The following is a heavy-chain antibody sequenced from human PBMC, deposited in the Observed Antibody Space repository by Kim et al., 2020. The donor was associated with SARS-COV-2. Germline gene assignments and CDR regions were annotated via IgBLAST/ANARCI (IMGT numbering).Heavy chain of an antibody. J-gene: IGHJ4*02. D-gene: IGHD6-25*01. V-gene: IGHV3-23*03. CDR3: AKDRASDSGYSLDS. Sequence: ADSVKGRFTVSRDHSRNTLYLQMHSLREEDTAVYYCAKDRASDSGYSLDSWGQGTQGIVSS.